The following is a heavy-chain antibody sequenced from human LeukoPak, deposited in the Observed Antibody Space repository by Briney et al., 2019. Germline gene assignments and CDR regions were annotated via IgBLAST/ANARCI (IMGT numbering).Heavy chain of an antibody. J-gene: IGHJ1*01. D-gene: IGHD2-2*01. CDR2: ISHTGST. CDR1: GDSISTSNW. V-gene: IGHV4-4*02. Sequence: SETLSLTCAVSGDSISTSNWWSWLRQPPGKGLEWIGEISHTGSTNYNPSLKSRVTISIDISKNHFSLNLRSVTAADTAVYYCARAAYCSSTNCYEDFQRWGQGTLVTVSS. CDR3: ARAAYCSSTNCYEDFQR.